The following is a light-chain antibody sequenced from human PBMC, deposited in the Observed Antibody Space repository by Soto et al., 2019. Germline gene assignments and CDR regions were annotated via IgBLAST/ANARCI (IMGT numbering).Light chain of an antibody. CDR1: SSDVGGYNY. CDR2: GVS. V-gene: IGLV2-14*01. Sequence: QSVLTQPASVSGSPGQSTTISCTGTSSDVGGYNYVSWYQQHPGKAPKLIIYGVSNRPSGVSNRFSGSKSGNTASLTISGLQAEDEADYYCSSYRSSSTLDYVFGTGTKVTVL. J-gene: IGLJ1*01. CDR3: SSYRSSSTLDYV.